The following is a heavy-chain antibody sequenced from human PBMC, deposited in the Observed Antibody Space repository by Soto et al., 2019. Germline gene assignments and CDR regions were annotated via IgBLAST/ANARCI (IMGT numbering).Heavy chain of an antibody. V-gene: IGHV4-59*08. CDR2: IYYSGST. Sequence: QVQLQESGPGLVKPSETLSLTCTVSGGSISSYYWSWIRQPPGKRLEWIGYIYYSGSTNYNPSLKSRVTISVDTSKNQFSLKLSSVTAADTAVYYCARRMPPHSRGILEWSELEDWFDPWGQGTLVTVSS. CDR1: GGSISSYY. D-gene: IGHD3-3*01. CDR3: ARRMPPHSRGILEWSELEDWFDP. J-gene: IGHJ5*02.